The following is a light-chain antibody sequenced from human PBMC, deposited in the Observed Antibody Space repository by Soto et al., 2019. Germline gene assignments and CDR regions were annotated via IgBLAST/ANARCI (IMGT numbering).Light chain of an antibody. Sequence: EIVLTQSPATLSLSPGERATLSCRASQSVSSSYLAWYQQKPGQAPRLLIYGASSRATGIPDRFSGSGSGTDFTLTISRLEPEDFAVYYCQQYGSSPIPFGQGTRLEIK. V-gene: IGKV3-20*01. CDR3: QQYGSSPIP. CDR2: GAS. CDR1: QSVSSSY. J-gene: IGKJ5*01.